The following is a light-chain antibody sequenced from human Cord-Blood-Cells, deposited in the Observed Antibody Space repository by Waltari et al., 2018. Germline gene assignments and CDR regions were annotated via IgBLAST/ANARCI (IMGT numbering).Light chain of an antibody. CDR1: QSISSY. Sequence: DIQMTQSPSSLSASVGDRVTITCRASQSISSYLNWYQQKPGKAPKLLIYAASSLQSGVPSRFSVSGSGTDFTLTISSLQPEDFATYYCQQSYSTPWTFGQVTKVEIK. CDR3: QQSYSTPWT. CDR2: AAS. V-gene: IGKV1-39*01. J-gene: IGKJ1*01.